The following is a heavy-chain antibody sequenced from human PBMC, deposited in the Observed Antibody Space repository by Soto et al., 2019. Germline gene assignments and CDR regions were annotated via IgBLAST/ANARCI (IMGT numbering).Heavy chain of an antibody. Sequence: SETLSLTCTVSGGSISSYHWSWIRQPPGEGLEWIGYIYSSGSTKYNPSLKSRVTISVDTSKKQFSLKLSSVTAADTAVYYCARDVGLTGWFDPWGKGTLVTVSS. CDR2: IYSSGST. V-gene: IGHV4-59*01. J-gene: IGHJ5*02. CDR1: GGSISSYH. D-gene: IGHD1-20*01. CDR3: ARDVGLTGWFDP.